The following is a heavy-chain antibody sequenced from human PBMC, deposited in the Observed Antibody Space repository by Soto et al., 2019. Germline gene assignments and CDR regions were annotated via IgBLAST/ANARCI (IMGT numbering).Heavy chain of an antibody. Sequence: ASVKVSCKASGYTFTSYGISWVRQAPGQGLEGMGWISAYNGNTNYAQKLQGRVTMTTDTSTSTAYMELRSLRSDDTAVYYCARRQQLVNAFDIWGQGTMVTVSS. CDR2: ISAYNGNT. V-gene: IGHV1-18*01. D-gene: IGHD6-13*01. J-gene: IGHJ3*02. CDR3: ARRQQLVNAFDI. CDR1: GYTFTSYG.